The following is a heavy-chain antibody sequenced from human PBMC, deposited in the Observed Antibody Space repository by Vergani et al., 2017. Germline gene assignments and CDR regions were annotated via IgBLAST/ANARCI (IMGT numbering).Heavy chain of an antibody. D-gene: IGHD6-6*01. J-gene: IGHJ4*02. Sequence: QVQLQQWGAGLLKPSETLSLTCAVYGGSFSGYYWSWIRQPPGQGLEWIGEINHSGSTNYNPSLKSRVTISVDTSKNQFSLKLSSVTAADTAVYFCARAGRHIAARHFFDYWGQGTLVTVSS. CDR1: GGSFSGYY. V-gene: IGHV4-34*01. CDR2: INHSGST. CDR3: ARAGRHIAARHFFDY.